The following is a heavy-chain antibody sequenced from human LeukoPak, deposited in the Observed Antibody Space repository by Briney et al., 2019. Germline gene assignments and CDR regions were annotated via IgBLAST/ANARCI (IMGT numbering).Heavy chain of an antibody. CDR2: ISRGGSTI. Sequence: TGGSLRLSCAASGFTFSSYSMNWVRQAPGKGLEWVSYISRGGSTIYYADSVKGRFTISRDNAKNSLYLLMNSLRAEDTAVYFCARVVYSSGWSYFDYWGQGTLVTVSS. CDR1: GFTFSSYS. CDR3: ARVVYSSGWSYFDY. J-gene: IGHJ4*02. V-gene: IGHV3-48*04. D-gene: IGHD6-19*01.